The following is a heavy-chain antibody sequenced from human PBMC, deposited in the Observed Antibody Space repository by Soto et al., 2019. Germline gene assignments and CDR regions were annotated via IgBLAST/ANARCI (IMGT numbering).Heavy chain of an antibody. Sequence: GSSVKVSCKASGYTFTSYGISWVRQAPGQGLEWMGWISAYNGNTNYAQKLQGRVTMTTDTSTSTAYMELRSLRSDDTAVYYCARDFSTHQSFLYCGGDCYPVMDVGG. D-gene: IGHD2-21*02. J-gene: IGHJ6*02. CDR1: GYTFTSYG. CDR2: ISAYNGNT. V-gene: IGHV1-18*04. CDR3: ARDFSTHQSFLYCGGDCYPVMDV.